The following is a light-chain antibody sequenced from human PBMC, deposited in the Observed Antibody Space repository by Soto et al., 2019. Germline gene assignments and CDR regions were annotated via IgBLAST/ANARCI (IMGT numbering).Light chain of an antibody. CDR1: QSVSSN. J-gene: IGKJ5*01. Sequence: EIVLTQSPATRSLSPVERATLSCRASQSVSSNLAWYQQKPGQAPRLLIYDASNRATGLPARFSGSGSGTDFTLTISSLEPEDFAVYYCQQRSSWPPITFGQGTRLEIK. CDR2: DAS. CDR3: QQRSSWPPIT. V-gene: IGKV3-11*01.